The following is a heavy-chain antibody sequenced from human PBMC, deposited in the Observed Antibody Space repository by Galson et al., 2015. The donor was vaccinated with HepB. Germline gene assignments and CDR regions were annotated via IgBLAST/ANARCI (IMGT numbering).Heavy chain of an antibody. CDR3: ARDSEPVVYYYGSGSYYLDY. CDR1: GFTFSSYA. Sequence: SLRLSCAASGFTFSSYAMHWVRQAPGKGLEWVAVISYDGSNKYYADSVKGRFTISRDNSKNTLYLQMNSLRAEDTAVYYCARDSEPVVYYYGSGSYYLDYWGQGTLVTVSS. V-gene: IGHV3-30*04. D-gene: IGHD3-10*01. J-gene: IGHJ4*02. CDR2: ISYDGSNK.